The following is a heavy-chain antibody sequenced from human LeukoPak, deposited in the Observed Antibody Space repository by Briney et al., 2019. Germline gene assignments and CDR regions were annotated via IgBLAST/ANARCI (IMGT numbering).Heavy chain of an antibody. Sequence: SETLSLTCAVYGGSFSGYYWSWIRQPPGKGLEWIGEINHSGSTNYNPSLKSRVTISVDTSKNQFSLKLSSVTPEDTAVYYCARELSHWYFGLWGRGTLVTVSA. J-gene: IGHJ2*01. CDR1: GGSFSGYY. D-gene: IGHD1-7*01. V-gene: IGHV4-34*01. CDR3: ARELSHWYFGL. CDR2: INHSGST.